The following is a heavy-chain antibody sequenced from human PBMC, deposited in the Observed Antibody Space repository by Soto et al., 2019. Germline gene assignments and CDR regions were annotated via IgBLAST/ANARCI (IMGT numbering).Heavy chain of an antibody. D-gene: IGHD1-1*01. J-gene: IGHJ3*02. CDR2: VDWDDDK. CDR3: ARTYNNSVFEI. CDR1: GFSLSTSGMC. Sequence: EXGPTLVNPTQSLTLTCTFSGFSLSTSGMCVSWIRQPPGKALEWLALVDWDDDKYYSTSLKTRLTISKDTSKNQVVLTMTNMAPVDTATYYCARTYNNSVFEIWGQGTMVTVSS. V-gene: IGHV2-70*12.